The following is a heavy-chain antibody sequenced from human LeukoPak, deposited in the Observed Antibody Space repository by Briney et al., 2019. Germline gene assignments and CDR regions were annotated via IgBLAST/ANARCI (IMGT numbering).Heavy chain of an antibody. D-gene: IGHD3-10*01. J-gene: IGHJ4*02. CDR1: GFTFSDYY. V-gene: IGHV3-11*03. CDR2: ISSSSSYT. CDR3: ARNVLLWFGELSHFDY. Sequence: PGGSLRLSYAASGFTFSDYYMSWIRQAPGKGLEWVSYISSSSSYTNYADSVKGRFTISRDNAKNSLYLQMNSLRAEDTAVYYCARNVLLWFGELSHFDYWGQGTLVTVSS.